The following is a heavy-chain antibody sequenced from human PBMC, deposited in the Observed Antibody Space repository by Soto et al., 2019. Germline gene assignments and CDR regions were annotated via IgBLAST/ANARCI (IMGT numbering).Heavy chain of an antibody. CDR2: INHSGST. V-gene: IGHV4-34*01. CDR3: ARGSDYVGY. D-gene: IGHD3-3*01. J-gene: IGHJ4*02. Sequence: QVQLQQWGAGLLKPSETLSLTCAVYGGSFSGYYWSWIRQPPGKGLEWIGEINHSGSTNYNPSLKSRVTISVDTSKTQFSLRLSSVTAAATAVYYCARGSDYVGYWGQGTLVTVSS. CDR1: GGSFSGYY.